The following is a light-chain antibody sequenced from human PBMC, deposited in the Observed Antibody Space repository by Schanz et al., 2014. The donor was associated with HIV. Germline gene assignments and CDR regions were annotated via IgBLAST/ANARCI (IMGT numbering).Light chain of an antibody. CDR1: SSDVGGYDF. V-gene: IGLV2-14*01. Sequence: QSALTQPASVSGSPGQSITISCTGTSSDVGGYDFVSWFQQYPGKAPKLMIYEVSKRPSGVSNRFSGSKSGNTASLTISGLQPEDEADYYCNSYSHSNTYVFGSGTKLTVL. J-gene: IGLJ1*01. CDR3: NSYSHSNTYV. CDR2: EVS.